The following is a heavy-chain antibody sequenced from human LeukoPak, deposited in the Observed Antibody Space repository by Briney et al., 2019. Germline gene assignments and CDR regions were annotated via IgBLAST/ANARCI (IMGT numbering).Heavy chain of an antibody. D-gene: IGHD4-11*01. V-gene: IGHV3-23*01. CDR2: ISDRNNST. Sequence: GGSLRLSCAASRFTFNNYAMSWVRQAPGKGLEWVSTISDRNNSTYYADSVKGRFTISRDNSKNTLYLQMDSLRVEDTAVYHCAKGGPMTTNSLDYWGQGTLVTVSS. J-gene: IGHJ4*02. CDR1: RFTFNNYA. CDR3: AKGGPMTTNSLDY.